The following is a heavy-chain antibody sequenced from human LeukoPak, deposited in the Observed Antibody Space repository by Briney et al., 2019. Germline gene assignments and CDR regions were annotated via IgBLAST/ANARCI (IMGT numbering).Heavy chain of an antibody. CDR3: AGDEEALGYGLRGGYYFDY. D-gene: IGHD5-18*01. CDR1: GYTFTSYY. V-gene: IGHV1-46*01. Sequence: ASVKVSCKASGYTFTSYYMHWVRQAPGQGLEWMGIINPSGGSTSYAQKFQGRVTMTRDTSTSTVYMELSSLRSEDTAVYYCAGDEEALGYGLRGGYYFDYWGQGTLVTVSS. J-gene: IGHJ4*02. CDR2: INPSGGST.